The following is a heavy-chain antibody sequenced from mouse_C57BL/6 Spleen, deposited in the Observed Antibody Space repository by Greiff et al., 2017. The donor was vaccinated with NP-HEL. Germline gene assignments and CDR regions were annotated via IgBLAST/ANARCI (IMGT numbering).Heavy chain of an antibody. CDR1: GYSITSGYY. CDR2: ISYDGSN. J-gene: IGHJ3*01. D-gene: IGHD1-1*01. V-gene: IGHV3-6*01. Sequence: DVKLVESGPGLVKPSQSLSLTCSVTGYSITSGYYWNWIRQFPGNKLEWMGYISYDGSNNYNPSLKNRISITRDTSKNQFFLKLNSVTTEDTATYYCASPNYQAHWFAYWGQGTLVTVSA. CDR3: ASPNYQAHWFAY.